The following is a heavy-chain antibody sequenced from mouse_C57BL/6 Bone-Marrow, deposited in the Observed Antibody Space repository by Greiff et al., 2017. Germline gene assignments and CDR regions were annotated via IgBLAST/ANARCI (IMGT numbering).Heavy chain of an antibody. V-gene: IGHV1-19*01. D-gene: IGHD2-4*01. Sequence: EVQLQQSGPVLVKPGASVKMSCKASGYTFTDYYMNWVKQSHGKSLEWIGVINPYNGGTSYNQKFKGKATLTVDKSSSPAYMELNTLPSVASAVSYGARSTYDYGYAMDYWGQGTSVTVSS. CDR3: ARSTYDYGYAMDY. J-gene: IGHJ4*01. CDR2: INPYNGGT. CDR1: GYTFTDYY.